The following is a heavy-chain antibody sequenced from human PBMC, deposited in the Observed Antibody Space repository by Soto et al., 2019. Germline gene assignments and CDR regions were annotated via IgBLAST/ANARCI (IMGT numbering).Heavy chain of an antibody. D-gene: IGHD3-3*01. V-gene: IGHV3-23*01. CDR1: GFTFSSYA. CDR2: ISGSGGST. Sequence: EVQLLESGGGLVQPGGSLRLSCAASGFTFSSYAMSWVRQAPGKGLEWVSAISGSGGSTYYADSVKGRFTISRDNSKNTLYLQMNSLRAEDTAVDYCGKDGRVGEYYDFWSGYYSKRESKSAEYCQHWGQGTLVTVSA. CDR3: GKDGRVGEYYDFWSGYYSKRESKSAEYCQH. J-gene: IGHJ1*01.